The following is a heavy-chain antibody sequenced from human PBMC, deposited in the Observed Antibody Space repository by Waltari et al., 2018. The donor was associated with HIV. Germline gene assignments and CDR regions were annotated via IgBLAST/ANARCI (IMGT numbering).Heavy chain of an antibody. Sequence: QLQLQESGPGLVKPSETLSLTCTVSGGSISSSSYYWGWIRPPPGKGLEWIGSIYYSGSTYYNPSLKSRVTISVDTSKNQFSLKLSSVTAADTAVYYCFSGTGYGYWGQGTLVTVSS. CDR3: FSGTGYGY. CDR1: GGSISSSSYY. V-gene: IGHV4-39*01. D-gene: IGHD5-18*01. CDR2: IYYSGST. J-gene: IGHJ4*02.